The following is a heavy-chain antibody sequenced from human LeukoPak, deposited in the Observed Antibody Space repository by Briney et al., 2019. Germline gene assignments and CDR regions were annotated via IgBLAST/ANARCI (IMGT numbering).Heavy chain of an antibody. V-gene: IGHV3-23*01. CDR1: GFTFSTHA. CDR3: AKVPSYDYGDYFDY. J-gene: IGHJ4*02. Sequence: GGSLRLSCAASGFTFSTHAMNWVRQAPGKGLEWVSAISGSGGSTYYADSAKGRFTISRDNSKNTLYLQMNSLRAEDTAVYYCAKVPSYDYGDYFDYWGQGTLVTVSS. D-gene: IGHD4-17*01. CDR2: ISGSGGST.